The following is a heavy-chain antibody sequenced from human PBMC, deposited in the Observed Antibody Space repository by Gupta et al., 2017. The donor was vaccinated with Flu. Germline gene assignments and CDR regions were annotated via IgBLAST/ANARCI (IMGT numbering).Heavy chain of an antibody. D-gene: IGHD3-3*01. CDR2: ISHSGRT. CDR3: ATAWSGTFQGAKTCYYYYYYMDV. V-gene: IGHV4-34*01. J-gene: IGHJ6*03. Sequence: RQPTGNGLQWTGDISHSGRTNSNPSLKSRVTMSGYTSKNHSSLSLSSVTEAYTAVYSCATAWSGTFQGAKTCYYYYYYMDVWGEGTTVTVSS.